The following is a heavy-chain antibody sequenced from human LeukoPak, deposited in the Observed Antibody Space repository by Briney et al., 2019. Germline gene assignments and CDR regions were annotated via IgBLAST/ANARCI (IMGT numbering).Heavy chain of an antibody. CDR1: GFTFCHHA. Sequence: GGSLRLSCSASGFTFCHHARHWVRQAPGKGLEYVSGIGGNGGMTFYADSVKGRFTISRDNYKNTLFLQMSSLRAEETAVDYCVKVLNGGNWFFDLWGRGTLVIVSS. V-gene: IGHV3-64D*06. D-gene: IGHD4-23*01. J-gene: IGHJ2*01. CDR3: VKVLNGGNWFFDL. CDR2: IGGNGGMT.